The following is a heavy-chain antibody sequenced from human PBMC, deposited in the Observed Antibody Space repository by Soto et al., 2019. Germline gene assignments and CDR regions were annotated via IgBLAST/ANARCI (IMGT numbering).Heavy chain of an antibody. J-gene: IGHJ4*02. CDR1: GGSISSGDYY. D-gene: IGHD3-3*01. V-gene: IGHV4-30-4*01. Sequence: SETLSLTCPVSGGSISSGDYYWSWIRQPPGKGLEWIGYIYYSGSTYYNPSLKSRVTISVDTSKNQFSLKLSSVTAADTAVYYCASYYDLWQAFDWGQGTLVTVSS. CDR3: ASYYDLWQAFD. CDR2: IYYSGST.